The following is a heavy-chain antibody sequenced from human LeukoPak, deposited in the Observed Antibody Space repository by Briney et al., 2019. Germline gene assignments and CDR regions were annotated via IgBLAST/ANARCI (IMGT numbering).Heavy chain of an antibody. J-gene: IGHJ4*02. CDR2: IYHSGST. CDR1: GGSISSSNW. V-gene: IGHV4-4*02. CDR3: AREGYYGSGSYYPFDY. D-gene: IGHD3-10*01. Sequence: SGTLSLTCAVSGGSISSSNWWSWVRQPPGKGLEWIGEIYHSGSTNYNPSLKSRVTISVDKSKNHFSLKLSSVTAADTAVYYCAREGYYGSGSYYPFDYWGQGTLVTVSS.